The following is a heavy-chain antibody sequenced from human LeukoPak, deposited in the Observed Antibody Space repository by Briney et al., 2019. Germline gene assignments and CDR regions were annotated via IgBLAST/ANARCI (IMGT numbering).Heavy chain of an antibody. J-gene: IGHJ5*02. D-gene: IGHD3-3*01. V-gene: IGHV1-18*01. CDR2: ISAYNGNT. CDR3: ARVGSGYYTNWFDP. CDR1: GYTFTSYG. Sequence: ASVTVSCKASGYTFTSYGISWVRQAPGQGLEWMGWISAYNGNTNYAQKLQGRVTMTTDTSTSTAYMELRSLRSDDTAVYYCARVGSGYYTNWFDPWGQGTLVTVSS.